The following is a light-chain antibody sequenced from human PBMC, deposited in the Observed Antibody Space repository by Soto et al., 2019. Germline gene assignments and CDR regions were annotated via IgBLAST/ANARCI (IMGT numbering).Light chain of an antibody. CDR2: GNN. J-gene: IGLJ1*01. CDR1: NSNIGAGYD. Sequence: QAVVTQPPSVSGAPGQRVTISCTGSNSNIGAGYDVHWYQQLPGTAPKLLIYGNNNRPSGVPDRFSGSKSGTSASLAITGLQAEDEADYYCQSYDISLSGYVFGTGTKLTVL. CDR3: QSYDISLSGYV. V-gene: IGLV1-40*01.